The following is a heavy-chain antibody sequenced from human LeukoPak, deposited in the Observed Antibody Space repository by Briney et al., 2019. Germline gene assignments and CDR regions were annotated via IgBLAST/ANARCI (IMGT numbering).Heavy chain of an antibody. CDR1: GSTLTEFS. Sequence: ASVKVSCKVSGSTLTEFSTHWVRQAPGKGLEWMGGYGPEDGETIYAQNFQGRVTMTDDSSTDTVYMDLSSLRSEDTAMYYCAIDNFEYWGQGTQVTVSS. CDR2: YGPEDGET. CDR3: AIDNFEY. J-gene: IGHJ4*02. V-gene: IGHV1-24*01.